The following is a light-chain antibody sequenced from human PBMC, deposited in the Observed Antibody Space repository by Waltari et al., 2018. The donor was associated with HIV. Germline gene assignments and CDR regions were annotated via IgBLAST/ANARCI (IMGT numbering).Light chain of an antibody. CDR2: STN. J-gene: IGLJ2*01. CDR3: ATWDDTLNGVI. V-gene: IGLV1-44*01. CDR1: SYNIGSNS. Sequence: QSVLTQPPSASGTPGQRVTISCSGGSYNIGSNSVHWYQQLPGTAPRLLLYSTNQRPSRVPDRFSGSKSGTSASLAISGLQSEDEADYYCATWDDTLNGVIFGGGTKLTVL.